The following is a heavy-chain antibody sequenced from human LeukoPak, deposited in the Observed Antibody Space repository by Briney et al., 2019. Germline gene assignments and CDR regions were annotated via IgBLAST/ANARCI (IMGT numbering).Heavy chain of an antibody. CDR2: IWYDGSNK. CDR1: GVTFSSYG. Sequence: GRSLRLSCAASGVTFSSYGMHWVRQAPGQGLEWVAVIWYDGSNKYYADSVKGRFTISRDNSKNTLYLQMNSLRAEDTAVYYCARDNDEAYYYYYGMDVWGQGTTVTVSS. D-gene: IGHD2-8*01. J-gene: IGHJ6*02. V-gene: IGHV3-33*01. CDR3: ARDNDEAYYYYYGMDV.